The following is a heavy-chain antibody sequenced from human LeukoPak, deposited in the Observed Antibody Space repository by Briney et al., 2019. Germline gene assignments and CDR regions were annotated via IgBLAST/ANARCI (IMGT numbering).Heavy chain of an antibody. D-gene: IGHD4-17*01. J-gene: IGHJ4*02. Sequence: GGSLRLSCAASGFTVSRKYMTWVRQAPGKGLEWVSLIYSDDSTYYADAVKGRFTISRDNSKNTLYLQMNSLRAEDTAVFYGATRDSGDCPYFDYWGQGTLVTVS. CDR2: IYSDDST. CDR1: GFTVSRKY. V-gene: IGHV3-53*01. CDR3: ATRDSGDCPYFDY.